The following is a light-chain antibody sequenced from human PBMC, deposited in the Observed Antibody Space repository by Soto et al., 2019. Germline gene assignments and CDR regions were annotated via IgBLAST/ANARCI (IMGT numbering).Light chain of an antibody. CDR2: DVS. CDR3: NSFTTSSTVI. V-gene: IGLV2-14*03. Sequence: QSALTQPASVSGSPGQSITISCTGTSSDVGAYSFVSWYQHHPGKAPKLMIYDVSKRPSGVSNRFSGSKSGNTASLTVSGLQAEDEADYYCNSFTTSSTVIFGGGTKLTVL. J-gene: IGLJ2*01. CDR1: SSDVGAYSF.